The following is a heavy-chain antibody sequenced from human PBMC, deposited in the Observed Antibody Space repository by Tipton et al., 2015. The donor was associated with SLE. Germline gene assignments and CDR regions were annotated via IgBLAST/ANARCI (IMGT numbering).Heavy chain of an antibody. CDR1: GGSIMTSTNY. CDR3: ARHRQSGSYSALDY. Sequence: TLSLTCTVSGGSIMTSTNYWAWIRQPPGKTLEWTGSHYYRGNTRYNPSLNSRVTISVDTSKNQFYLNLNSVTAADTAVYYCARHRQSGSYSALDYWGQGILVTVSP. V-gene: IGHV4-39*07. D-gene: IGHD1-26*01. CDR2: HYYRGNT. J-gene: IGHJ4*02.